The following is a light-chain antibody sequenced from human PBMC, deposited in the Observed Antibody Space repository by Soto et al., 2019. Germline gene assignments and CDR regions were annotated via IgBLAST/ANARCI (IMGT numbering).Light chain of an antibody. CDR2: SND. J-gene: IGLJ1*01. CDR1: SSNIGRNT. CDR3: AAWDDSLNGSV. V-gene: IGLV1-44*01. Sequence: QSVLTQPPSASGTPGQRVTISCSGSSSNIGRNTVNWYQQFPGTAPKLLIYSNDQRPSGVPDRFSASKSGTSASLAISGLQSEDEVDYYCAAWDDSLNGSVFGTGTKVTVL.